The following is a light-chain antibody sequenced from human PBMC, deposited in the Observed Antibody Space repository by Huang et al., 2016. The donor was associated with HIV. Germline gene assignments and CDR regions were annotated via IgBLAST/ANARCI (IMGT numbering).Light chain of an antibody. J-gene: IGKJ4*01. CDR1: QSVSAY. Sequence: EIVLTQSPATLSLSPGEIATLSCRASQSVSAYLAWYQQKPGQSPRLLIHGASNRATGIPTRFSGRGSGTDFTLTISSLEPEDFAVYYCHQRGDWPLTFGGGTKVEIK. CDR2: GAS. CDR3: HQRGDWPLT. V-gene: IGKV3-11*01.